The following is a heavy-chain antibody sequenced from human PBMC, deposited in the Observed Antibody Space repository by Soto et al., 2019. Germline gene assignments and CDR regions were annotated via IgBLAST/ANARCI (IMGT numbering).Heavy chain of an antibody. CDR2: SINSGRNT. J-gene: IGHJ6*02. Sequence: EVQLLESGGGLVQPGGSLRLSCAASGFTFSSYAMSWVRQAPGKGLEWVSASINSGRNTYYADSVKGRFTISRDNSKNTVYLHMNSLRDGDTAIYYCARDWPGSSWGYYYNGIDVWGQGTTVTVSS. CDR3: ARDWPGSSWGYYYNGIDV. CDR1: GFTFSSYA. V-gene: IGHV3-23*01. D-gene: IGHD3-10*01.